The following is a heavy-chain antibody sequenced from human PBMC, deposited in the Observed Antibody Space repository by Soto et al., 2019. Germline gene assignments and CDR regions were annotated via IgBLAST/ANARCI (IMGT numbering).Heavy chain of an antibody. Sequence: PGGCLVLGCAASGFTFSSYDMHWVRQAPGKGLDLGAGISYDGSNKYYADSVKGRFTISRDNSKNTLYLQMNSLRAEETAVYYCAKESTGYDFWSGYYQYYYYGMDVWGQGTTVTVSS. D-gene: IGHD3-3*01. CDR1: GFTFSSYD. V-gene: IGHV3-30*18. CDR3: AKESTGYDFWSGYYQYYYYGMDV. CDR2: ISYDGSNK. J-gene: IGHJ6*01.